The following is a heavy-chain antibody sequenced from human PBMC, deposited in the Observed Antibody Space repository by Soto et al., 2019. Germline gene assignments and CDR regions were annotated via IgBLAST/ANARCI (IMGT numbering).Heavy chain of an antibody. Sequence: EVQLVESGGGVVRPGGSLRLSCAASGFTFEDYGMNWVRQAPGKGLEWVSGINWNGGSTGYADSVKGRFTISRDNAKNSLYLQMNSRRAEDTALYYCARARYSGGNVYSYYYGMDVWGEGTTVTVSS. J-gene: IGHJ6*04. V-gene: IGHV3-20*04. CDR1: GFTFEDYG. CDR3: ARARYSGGNVYSYYYGMDV. D-gene: IGHD2-15*01. CDR2: INWNGGST.